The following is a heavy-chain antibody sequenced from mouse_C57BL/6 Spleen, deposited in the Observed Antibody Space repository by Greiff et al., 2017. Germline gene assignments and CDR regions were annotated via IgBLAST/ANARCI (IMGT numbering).Heavy chain of an antibody. CDR1: GFNIKDYY. CDR2: IDPEDGDT. J-gene: IGHJ1*03. Sequence: EVQLHQSGAELVKPGASVKLSCTASGFNIKDYYMHWVKQRTEQGLEWIGRIDPEDGDTKYAPKFQGKATITADTSTNTAYLQISSLTSEDTAVYYCASTTDWYFGVWGTGTTVTVSS. V-gene: IGHV14-2*01. D-gene: IGHD1-1*01. CDR3: ASTTDWYFGV.